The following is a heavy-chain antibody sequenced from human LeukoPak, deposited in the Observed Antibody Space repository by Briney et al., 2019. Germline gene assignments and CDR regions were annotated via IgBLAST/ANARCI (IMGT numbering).Heavy chain of an antibody. J-gene: IGHJ4*02. CDR2: IYSGGST. CDR3: AAPLTVIPY. Sequence: GGSLRLSCAASGFTVSGNYMTWVRQVSGKGVEWVSVIYSGGSTYYTDSVQGRFSISRDNSQNTLYLQMNSLRAEDTAVYYCAAPLTVIPYWGQGTLVTVSS. V-gene: IGHV3-66*01. CDR1: GFTVSGNY. D-gene: IGHD4-17*01.